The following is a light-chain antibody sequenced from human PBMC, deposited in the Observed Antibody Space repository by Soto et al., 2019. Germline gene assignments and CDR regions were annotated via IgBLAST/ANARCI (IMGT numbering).Light chain of an antibody. CDR2: EVS. V-gene: IGLV2-14*01. J-gene: IGLJ3*02. CDR3: SSFTPTTWV. CDR1: SRDVGANKY. Sequence: QSAMTQPASVSGSPGQSITISCPGPSRDVGANKYVSCYQQHPGKAPQLMIYEVSNRPSGVSKRFSGSKSGNTASLTISGLQAEDEADYYCSSFTPTTWVFGGGTK.